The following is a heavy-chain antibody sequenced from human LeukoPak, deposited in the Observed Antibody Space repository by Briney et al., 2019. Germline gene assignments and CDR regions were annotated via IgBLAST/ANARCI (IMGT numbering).Heavy chain of an antibody. CDR3: ARFSSGWSPSGFDY. D-gene: IGHD6-19*01. CDR1: GFTFSLYT. Sequence: GGSLRLSCAASGFTFSLYTMHWVRQAPGKGLEWVAVISYDGSDKYYADSVKGRFTISRDNAKNTLYLQMNSLRVEDTAVYYCARFSSGWSPSGFDYWGQGTLVTVSS. CDR2: ISYDGSDK. J-gene: IGHJ4*02. V-gene: IGHV3-30*04.